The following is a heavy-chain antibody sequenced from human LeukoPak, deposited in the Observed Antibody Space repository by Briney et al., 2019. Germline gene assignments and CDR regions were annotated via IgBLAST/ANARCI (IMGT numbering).Heavy chain of an antibody. CDR1: GFTFSSYA. CDR3: AKDPERGIAVAGTKNDSFDI. CDR2: ISGSGGST. Sequence: GGSLRLSCAASGFTFSSYAMSWVRQAPGKGLEWVSAISGSGGSTYYADSVKGRFTISRDNSKNTLYLQMNSLRAEDTAVYYCAKDPERGIAVAGTKNDSFDIWGQGTMVTVSS. D-gene: IGHD6-19*01. J-gene: IGHJ3*02. V-gene: IGHV3-23*01.